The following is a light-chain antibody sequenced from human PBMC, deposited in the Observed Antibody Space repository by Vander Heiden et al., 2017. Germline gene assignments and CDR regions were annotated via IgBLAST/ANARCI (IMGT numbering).Light chain of an antibody. CDR1: NIGSKN. CDR2: YDS. Sequence: SYVLTQPPSVSVAPGKSASITCGANNIGSKNVHWHQQKPGQAPVQVVSYDSGRPSGIPERFSGSNSGNTATLTISRVEAGDEGDYYCQVWDTISDHVVFGGGTKLTVL. V-gene: IGLV3-21*04. CDR3: QVWDTISDHVV. J-gene: IGLJ3*02.